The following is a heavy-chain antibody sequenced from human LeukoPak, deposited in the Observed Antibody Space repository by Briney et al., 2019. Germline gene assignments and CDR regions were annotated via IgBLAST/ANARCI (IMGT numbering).Heavy chain of an antibody. J-gene: IGHJ5*02. CDR3: ARDLRYTSGWKWFDP. CDR2: IYNSGNT. Sequence: SQTLSLTCTVSGGSISSDGYYWSWIRRYPGKGLEWIGYIYNSGNTYYNPSLKSRVTMSVDTSKNQFSLKLSSVTAADTAVYYCARDLRYTSGWKWFDPWGQGTLVTVSS. V-gene: IGHV4-31*03. CDR1: GGSISSDGYY. D-gene: IGHD6-19*01.